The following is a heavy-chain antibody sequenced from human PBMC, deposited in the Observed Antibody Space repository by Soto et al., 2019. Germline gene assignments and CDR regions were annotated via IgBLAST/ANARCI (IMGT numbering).Heavy chain of an antibody. V-gene: IGHV4-30-2*01. J-gene: IGHJ4*02. CDR3: ASGQQLVRNY. D-gene: IGHD6-13*01. CDR1: GGSISSGGYS. Sequence: QLQLQESGSGLVKPSQTLSLTCAVSGGSISSGGYSWSWIRQPPGKGLEWIGYIYHSGSTYYNPSLXSXVXIXXDRSKSQFSLKLSSVAAADTAVYYCASGQQLVRNYWGQGTLVTVSS. CDR2: IYHSGST.